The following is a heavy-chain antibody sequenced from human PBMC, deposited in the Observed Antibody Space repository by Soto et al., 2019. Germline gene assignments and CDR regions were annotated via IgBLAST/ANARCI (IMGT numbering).Heavy chain of an antibody. CDR1: GITFGSRA. V-gene: IGHV3-23*01. Sequence: GGSLRLSCVASGITFGSRAMSWVRQAPGEGLEWVSTITDSGGDAKYADSVRGRFAISRDNSKNTLYLQMSSLRAEDSAIYYCAKVGSNTMYTTVVNGNWFDPWGQGTLVTVSS. CDR2: ITDSGGDA. J-gene: IGHJ5*02. CDR3: AKVGSNTMYTTVVNGNWFDP. D-gene: IGHD4-17*01.